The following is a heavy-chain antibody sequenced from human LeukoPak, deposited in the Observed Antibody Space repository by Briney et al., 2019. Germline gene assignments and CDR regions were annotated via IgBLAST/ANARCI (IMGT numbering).Heavy chain of an antibody. J-gene: IGHJ4*02. CDR2: IYYSGST. CDR3: ARHSRPLFDY. V-gene: IGHV4-39*01. D-gene: IGHD6-13*01. CDR1: GGSISSSSYY. Sequence: SETLSLTCTVSGGSISSSSYYWGWIRQPPGKGLEWIGSIYYSGSTYYNPSLKSRVTISVDTSKNQFSLKLSSVTAADTAVYYCARHSRPLFDYWGQGTLVTVSS.